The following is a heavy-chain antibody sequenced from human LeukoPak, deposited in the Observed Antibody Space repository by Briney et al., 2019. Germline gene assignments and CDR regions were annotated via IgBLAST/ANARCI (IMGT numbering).Heavy chain of an antibody. Sequence: GASVKVSCKASGYTFNSYGISWVRQAPGQGLEWVGWINPNSGGTNYAQKFQGRVTMTRDTSISTAYMELTRLRSDDTAVYYCARDRDYYDSSGYYPLDYWGQGSLVTVSS. CDR1: GYTFNSYG. CDR2: INPNSGGT. V-gene: IGHV1-2*02. CDR3: ARDRDYYDSSGYYPLDY. J-gene: IGHJ4*02. D-gene: IGHD3-22*01.